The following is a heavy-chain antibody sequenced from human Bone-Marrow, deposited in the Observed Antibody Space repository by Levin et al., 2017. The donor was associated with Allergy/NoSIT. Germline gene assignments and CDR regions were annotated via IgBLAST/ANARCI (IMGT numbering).Heavy chain of an antibody. D-gene: IGHD2-15*01. CDR3: ARGSGGSCQIDY. Sequence: GGSLRLSCAASGFTFSSYSMNWVRQAPGKGLEWVSSISSSSSYIYYADSVKGRFTISRDNAKNSLYLQMNSLRAEDTAVYYCARGSGGSCQIDYWGQGTLVTVSS. CDR2: ISSSSSYI. V-gene: IGHV3-21*01. CDR1: GFTFSSYS. J-gene: IGHJ4*02.